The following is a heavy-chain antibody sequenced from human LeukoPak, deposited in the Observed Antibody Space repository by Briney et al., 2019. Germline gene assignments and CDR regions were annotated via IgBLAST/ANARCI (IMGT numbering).Heavy chain of an antibody. V-gene: IGHV3-33*01. CDR2: IWSDGSNE. D-gene: IGHD4-17*01. CDR3: ARDKGLRSLDS. Sequence: GGSLRLSCAASVIIFSSSGMHWVRQAPGKGLEWVAMIWSDGSNEYYADSVKGRFTISRDNSKNTLYLQMNSLRAEDTAVYYCARDKGLRSLDSWGQGTLVTVSS. J-gene: IGHJ4*02. CDR1: VIIFSSSG.